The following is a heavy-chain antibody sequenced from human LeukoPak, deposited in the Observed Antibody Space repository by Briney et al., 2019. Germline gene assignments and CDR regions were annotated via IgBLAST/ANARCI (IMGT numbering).Heavy chain of an antibody. D-gene: IGHD4-17*01. Sequence: TSQTLSLTCTVSGGSISSGDYYWSWIRQPPGKGLEWFGYIYYSGSTYYNPSLKSRVTISVDTSKNQFSLKLSSVTAADTAVYYCARDQPYGDPAADYYGMDVWGKGTTVTVSS. CDR3: ARDQPYGDPAADYYGMDV. V-gene: IGHV4-30-4*01. CDR2: IYYSGST. CDR1: GGSISSGDYY. J-gene: IGHJ6*04.